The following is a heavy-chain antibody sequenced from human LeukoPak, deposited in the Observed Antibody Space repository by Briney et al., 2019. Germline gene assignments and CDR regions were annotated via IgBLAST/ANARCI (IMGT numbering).Heavy chain of an antibody. V-gene: IGHV4-4*09. D-gene: IGHD3-10*01. CDR1: GGSISSYY. CDR3: ARRGSGSYSPHYFDY. CDR2: IYTSGST. J-gene: IGHJ4*02. Sequence: SETLSLTCTVSGGSISSYYWSWIRQPPGKGLEWIGYIYTSGSTNYNPSLKSRVTISVDTSKNQFSLKLSSVTAADTAVYYCARRGSGSYSPHYFDYWGQGTLVIVSS.